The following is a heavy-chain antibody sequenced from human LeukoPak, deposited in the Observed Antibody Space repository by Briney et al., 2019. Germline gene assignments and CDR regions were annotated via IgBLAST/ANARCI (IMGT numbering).Heavy chain of an antibody. CDR3: ARVKGRGYSGYDYGGFDH. D-gene: IGHD5-12*01. Sequence: SETLSLTCTVSGGSISSYYWSWIRQPPGKGLEWIGYIYYSGSTNYNPSLKSRVTISVDTSKNQFSLKLSSVTAADTAVYYCARVKGRGYSGYDYGGFDHWGQGTLVTVSS. J-gene: IGHJ4*02. V-gene: IGHV4-59*01. CDR1: GGSISSYY. CDR2: IYYSGST.